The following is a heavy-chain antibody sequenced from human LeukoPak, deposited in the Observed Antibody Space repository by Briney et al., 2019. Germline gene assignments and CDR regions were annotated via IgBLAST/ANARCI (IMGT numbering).Heavy chain of an antibody. Sequence: GGSLRLSCAPSGFTFSNYPMHWVRQAPGKGLEWVAIISDDGGRKYYADSVRGRFTISRDNSKNTLYLQMNNLRAEDTAVYYCARYENGGIDYWGQGTLVTVSS. CDR3: ARYENGGIDY. J-gene: IGHJ4*02. CDR1: GFTFSNYP. CDR2: ISDDGGRK. V-gene: IGHV3-30-3*01. D-gene: IGHD2-15*01.